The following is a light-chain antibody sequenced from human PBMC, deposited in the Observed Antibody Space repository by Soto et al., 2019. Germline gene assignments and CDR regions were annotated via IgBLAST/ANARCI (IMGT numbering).Light chain of an antibody. V-gene: IGKV1-5*03. J-gene: IGKJ2*01. CDR1: QDISTW. Sequence: DIQMTQSPSTLSASAGDRVTIACRASQDISTWLAWYQQRPGKAPKLLIYKASILDGGVPSRLSGSGSGTEFTLTISSLQPDGLATYYCQQYRSYSPYTFGQGTTLEIK. CDR2: KAS. CDR3: QQYRSYSPYT.